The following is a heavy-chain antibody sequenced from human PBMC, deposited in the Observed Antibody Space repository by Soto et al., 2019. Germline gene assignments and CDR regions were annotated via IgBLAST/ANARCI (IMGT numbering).Heavy chain of an antibody. J-gene: IGHJ4*02. CDR2: IYYSGST. CDR3: ARHQRYDFWSGYYLAAYFDY. V-gene: IGHV4-39*01. Sequence: QLQESGPGLVKPSETLSLTCTVSGGSISSSSYYWGWIRQPPGKGLEWIGSIYYSGSTYYNPSLKSRVTISVDTSKNQFSLKLSSVTAADTAVYYCARHQRYDFWSGYYLAAYFDYWGQGTLVTVSS. D-gene: IGHD3-3*01. CDR1: GGSISSSSYY.